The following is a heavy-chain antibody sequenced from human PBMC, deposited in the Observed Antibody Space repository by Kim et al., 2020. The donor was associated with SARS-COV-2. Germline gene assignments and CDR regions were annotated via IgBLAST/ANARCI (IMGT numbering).Heavy chain of an antibody. CDR3: ARVPVGATNY. V-gene: IGHV4-34*01. J-gene: IGHJ4*02. D-gene: IGHD1-26*01. CDR1: GGSFSGYY. Sequence: SETLSLTCAVYGGSFSGYYWSWIRQPPGKGLEWIGEINHSGSTNYNPSLKSRVTISVDTSKNQFSLKLSSVTAADTAVYYCARVPVGATNYWGQGTLVTVSS. CDR2: INHSGST.